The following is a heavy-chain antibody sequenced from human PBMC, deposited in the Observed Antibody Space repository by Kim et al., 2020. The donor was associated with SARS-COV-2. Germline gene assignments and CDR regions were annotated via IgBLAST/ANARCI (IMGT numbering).Heavy chain of an antibody. CDR2: IFYTGSH. Sequence: SETLSLTCSVSGGSISSGGYYWNWIRQHPEKGLEWIGYIFYTGSHYHNPSLKSRVTISVDTSKNQFSLKLSSVTAADTAVYYCARDQLEGAFDVWGQGTMVTVSS. D-gene: IGHD1-1*01. CDR3: ARDQLEGAFDV. J-gene: IGHJ3*01. V-gene: IGHV4-31*03. CDR1: GGSISSGGYY.